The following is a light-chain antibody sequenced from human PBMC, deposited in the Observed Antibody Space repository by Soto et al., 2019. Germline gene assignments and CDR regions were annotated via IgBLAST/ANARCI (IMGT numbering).Light chain of an antibody. CDR2: KAS. J-gene: IGKJ2*01. CDR3: QQYNSYSPYT. V-gene: IGKV1-5*03. CDR1: QCISSW. Sequence: DIQMTQSPSTLFASVGDRVTITCWASQCISSWLAWYQQKPGKAPKLLIYKASSLESGVPSRFSGSGSGTEFTLTISSLQPDDFATYYCQQYNSYSPYTFGQGTKLEIK.